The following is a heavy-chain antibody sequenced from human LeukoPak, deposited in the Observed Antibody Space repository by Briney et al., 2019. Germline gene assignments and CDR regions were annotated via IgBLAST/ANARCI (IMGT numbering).Heavy chain of an antibody. J-gene: IGHJ3*01. D-gene: IGHD1-26*01. CDR3: ARQIISGSYFGSAFDF. Sequence: GESLEISCKGSGNSFTTYWIGWVRQMPGKGLEWMGIIYPGDSDTRYSPSFQGQVTISADKSITTAYLQWNSLKASDTAMYYCARQIISGSYFGSAFDFWGQGTMVTVSS. V-gene: IGHV5-51*01. CDR2: IYPGDSDT. CDR1: GNSFTTYW.